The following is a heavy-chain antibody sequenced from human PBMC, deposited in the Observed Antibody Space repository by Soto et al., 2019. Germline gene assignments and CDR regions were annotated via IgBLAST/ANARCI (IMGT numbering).Heavy chain of an antibody. J-gene: IGHJ6*02. CDR3: ARDFFSGWYDYYGMDV. CDR1: GGSVSSGRYY. V-gene: IGHV4-61*01. D-gene: IGHD6-19*01. Sequence: SETLSLTCTVSGGSVSSGRYYWRWIQQPPGQGLEWIGYIYYSGSTNYNPSLKSRFTISVDTSKNQFSLKRSSVTAADTAVYYCARDFFSGWYDYYGMDVWGQGTTVTVAS. CDR2: IYYSGST.